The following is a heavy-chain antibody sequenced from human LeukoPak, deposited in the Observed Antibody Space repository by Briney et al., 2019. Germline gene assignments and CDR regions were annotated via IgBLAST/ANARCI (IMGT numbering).Heavy chain of an antibody. CDR1: GFTVRSNY. D-gene: IGHD4-23*01. V-gene: IGHV3-53*01. Sequence: PGGSLRLSCAASGFTVRSNYMSSLRQAPGKGLEWVSVIYSGGSAYYADSVKGRFTISRDNSKNTLYLQMNSLRAEDTAVYYCVKDPLEYGGHHFDYWGQGTLVTVSS. CDR3: VKDPLEYGGHHFDY. CDR2: IYSGGSA. J-gene: IGHJ4*02.